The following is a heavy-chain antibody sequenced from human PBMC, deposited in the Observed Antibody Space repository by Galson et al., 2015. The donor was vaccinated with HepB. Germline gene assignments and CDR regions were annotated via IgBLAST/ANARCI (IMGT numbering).Heavy chain of an antibody. CDR2: ISSGGNSP. Sequence: LRLSCAASGFPFINYAMSWVRQATGMGLEWVSAISSGGNSPFYSDSVMGRFTITRDNSKNTIHLQLNSLGAEDTAVYYCAKIDPNYGIDYWGQGALVTVSS. V-gene: IGHV3-23*01. CDR1: GFPFINYA. CDR3: AKIDPNYGIDY. D-gene: IGHD4-17*01. J-gene: IGHJ4*02.